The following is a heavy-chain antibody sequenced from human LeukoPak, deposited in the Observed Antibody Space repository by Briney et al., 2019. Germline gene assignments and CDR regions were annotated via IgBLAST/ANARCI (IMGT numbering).Heavy chain of an antibody. D-gene: IGHD6-25*01. J-gene: IGHJ4*02. Sequence: GRSLRLSCAASGFTFSSYAMHWVRQAPGKGLEWVAVISYDGSNKYYADSVKGRFTISRGNSKNTLYLQMNSLRAEDTAVYYCASQEQRLLDYWGQGTLVTVSS. CDR3: ASQEQRLLDY. V-gene: IGHV3-30-3*01. CDR2: ISYDGSNK. CDR1: GFTFSSYA.